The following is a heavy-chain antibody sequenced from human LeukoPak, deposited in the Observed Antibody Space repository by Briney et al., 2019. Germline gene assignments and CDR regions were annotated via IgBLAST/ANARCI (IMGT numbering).Heavy chain of an antibody. J-gene: IGHJ4*02. CDR3: ARGPAIQLWRFDY. D-gene: IGHD5-18*01. CDR1: GGTFSSYA. CDR2: IIPILGTA. Sequence: GASVKVSCKASGGTFSSYAISWVRQAPGQGLEWMGRIIPILGTANYAQKFQGRVTITADKSTSTAYMELSSLRSEDTAVYYCARGPAIQLWRFDYWGQGTLVTVSS. V-gene: IGHV1-69*04.